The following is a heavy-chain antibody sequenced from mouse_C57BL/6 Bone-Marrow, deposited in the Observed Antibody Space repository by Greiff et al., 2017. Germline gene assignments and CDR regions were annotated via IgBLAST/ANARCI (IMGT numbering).Heavy chain of an antibody. CDR3: AREDYYGSSSDY. Sequence: QVQLQQPGAELVKPGASVKMSCKASGYTFTSYWITWVKQRLGQGLEWIGDIYPGSGSTNYNEKFKSKATLTVDTSSSTAYMQLSSLTSEDSAVYYCAREDYYGSSSDYWGQGTTLTVSS. J-gene: IGHJ2*01. D-gene: IGHD1-1*01. V-gene: IGHV1-55*01. CDR1: GYTFTSYW. CDR2: IYPGSGST.